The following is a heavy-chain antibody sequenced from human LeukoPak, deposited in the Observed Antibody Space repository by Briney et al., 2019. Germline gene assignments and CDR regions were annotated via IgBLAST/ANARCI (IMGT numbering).Heavy chain of an antibody. CDR3: ARCITIFGVVIIPYYFDY. D-gene: IGHD3-3*01. J-gene: IGHJ4*02. CDR2: IYYSGST. Sequence: SETLSLTCTVSGGSISSSSYYWGWIRQPPGKGLEWIGSIYYSGSTNYNPSLKSRVTISVDTSKNQFSLKLSSVTAADTAVYYCARCITIFGVVIIPYYFDYWGQGTLVTVSS. CDR1: GGSISSSSYY. V-gene: IGHV4-39*07.